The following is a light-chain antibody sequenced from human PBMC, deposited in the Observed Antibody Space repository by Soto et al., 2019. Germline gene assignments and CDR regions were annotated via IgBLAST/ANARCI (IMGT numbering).Light chain of an antibody. CDR1: QSVSSSY. V-gene: IGKV3-20*01. J-gene: IGKJ1*01. CDR3: QQYGSSRKWR. CDR2: GAS. Sequence: EIVLTQPPGTLSLSPGERATLSCRASQSVSSSYLAWYQQKPGQAPRLLIYGASSRATGIPDRFSGSGSGTDFTLTISRLEPEESAVYYCQQYGSSRKWRFGQGTKVDIK.